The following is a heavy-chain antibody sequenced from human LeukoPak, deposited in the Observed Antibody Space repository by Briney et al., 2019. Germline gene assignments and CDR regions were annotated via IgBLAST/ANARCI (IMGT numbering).Heavy chain of an antibody. CDR3: TTGSAKMGAPSGLEFDY. V-gene: IGHV3-15*01. CDR1: GFTFSNAW. D-gene: IGHD1-26*01. Sequence: GGSLRLSCAASGFTFSNAWMIKSKTDGGPTDYAAPVKGRFTISRDDSKNTLYLQMNSLKTEDTAVYYCTTGSAKMGAPSGLEFDYWGQGTLITVSS. J-gene: IGHJ4*02. CDR2: KSKTDGGPT.